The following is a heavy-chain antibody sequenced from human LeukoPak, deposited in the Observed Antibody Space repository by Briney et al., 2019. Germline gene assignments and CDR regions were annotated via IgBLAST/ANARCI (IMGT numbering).Heavy chain of an antibody. V-gene: IGHV1-46*01. D-gene: IGHD1-26*01. Sequence: ASVTVSCKASGYTFTSYSIHWVRQAPGQGLEWMGIINPSGDSTTYAQTFQGRITMTRDTSTSTVYMGLSSLRSEDTAVYYCARDGGPRSDFDYWGQGTLVTVSS. J-gene: IGHJ4*02. CDR1: GYTFTSYS. CDR3: ARDGGPRSDFDY. CDR2: INPSGDST.